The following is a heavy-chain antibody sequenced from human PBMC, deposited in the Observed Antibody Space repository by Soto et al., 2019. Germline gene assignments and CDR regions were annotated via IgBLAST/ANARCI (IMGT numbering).Heavy chain of an antibody. Sequence: SETLSLTCAVSGGSISSYYWTWIRHPQGKGLEWIGYIYYSGSTNYNPSLKSRVTISVDTSKNQFSLKLSSVTAADTAVYYCGRGDYDSSSDAFDICGQGTMVTVSS. V-gene: IGHV4-59*01. CDR2: IYYSGST. CDR1: GGSISSYY. J-gene: IGHJ3*02. CDR3: GRGDYDSSSDAFDI. D-gene: IGHD3-22*01.